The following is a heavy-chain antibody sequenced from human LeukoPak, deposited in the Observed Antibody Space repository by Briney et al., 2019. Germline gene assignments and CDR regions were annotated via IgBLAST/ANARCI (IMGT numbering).Heavy chain of an antibody. Sequence: PGGSLRLSCAASGFTFSDYYMSWIRQAPGKGLEWVAVISYDGSNKYYADSVKGRFTISRDNSKNTLYLQMNSLRAEDTAVYYCAREGPTVQAGTFDYWGQGTLVTVSS. CDR2: ISYDGSNK. CDR3: AREGPTVQAGTFDY. D-gene: IGHD6-19*01. V-gene: IGHV3-30-3*01. CDR1: GFTFSDYY. J-gene: IGHJ4*02.